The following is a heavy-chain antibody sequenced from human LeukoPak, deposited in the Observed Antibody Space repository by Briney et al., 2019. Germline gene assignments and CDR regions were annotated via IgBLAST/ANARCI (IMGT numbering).Heavy chain of an antibody. Sequence: ASVTVSCKATGYTFTSSGITWVRQAPGQGLEWIGWIGTKSGNTNYAQKFQGRVTMMTDTSTGTAYMELRSLRSDDSAVYYCARAGAAAGRSDYWGQGTPVTVSS. CDR1: GYTFTSSG. V-gene: IGHV1-18*01. CDR3: ARAGAAAGRSDY. J-gene: IGHJ4*02. D-gene: IGHD6-13*01. CDR2: IGTKSGNT.